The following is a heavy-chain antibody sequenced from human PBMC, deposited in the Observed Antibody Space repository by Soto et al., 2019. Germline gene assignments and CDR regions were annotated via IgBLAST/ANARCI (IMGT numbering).Heavy chain of an antibody. J-gene: IGHJ6*02. CDR2: IIPVLGTP. CDR3: ASSAGLDHLLNYYGLNV. Sequence: QVLLVQSSAEVKKPGSSVKVSCKASGGTFTSTAFSWVRQAPGQGIEWMGGIIPVLGTPNYAQKFQARLTVTADASTTTVPMELSSLRSDYTAVYYCASSAGLDHLLNYYGLNVWGQGTTVTVSS. V-gene: IGHV1-69*01. CDR1: GGTFTSTA. D-gene: IGHD6-13*01.